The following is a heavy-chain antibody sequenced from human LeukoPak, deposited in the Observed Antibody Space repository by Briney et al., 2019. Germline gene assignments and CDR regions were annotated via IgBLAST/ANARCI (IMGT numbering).Heavy chain of an antibody. J-gene: IGHJ4*02. CDR1: GFTFSSYA. CDR3: AKTVGATPAFDY. Sequence: PGGSLRLSCAASGFTFSSYAMSWVRQAPGKGLEWVSAISGSGGSTYYADSVKGRFTISRDNSKNTPYLQMNSLRAEDTAVYYCAKTVGATPAFDYWGQGTLVTVSS. CDR2: ISGSGGST. D-gene: IGHD1-26*01. V-gene: IGHV3-23*01.